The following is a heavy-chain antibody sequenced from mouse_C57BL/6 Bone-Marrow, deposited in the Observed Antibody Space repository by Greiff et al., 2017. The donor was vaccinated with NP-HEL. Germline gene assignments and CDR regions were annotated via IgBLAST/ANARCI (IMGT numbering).Heavy chain of an antibody. D-gene: IGHD1-1*01. CDR1: GYSITSGYY. V-gene: IGHV3-6*01. CDR3: ARGEGSNYAMDY. CDR2: ISYDGSN. Sequence: EVHLVESGPGLVKPSQSLSLTCSVTGYSITSGYYWNWIRQFPGNKLEWMGYISYDGSNNYNPSLKNRISITRDTSKNQFFLKLNSVTTEDTATYYCARGEGSNYAMDYWGQGTSVTVSS. J-gene: IGHJ4*01.